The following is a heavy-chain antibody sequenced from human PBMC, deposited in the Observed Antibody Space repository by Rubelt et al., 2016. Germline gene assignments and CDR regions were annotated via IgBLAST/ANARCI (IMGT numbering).Heavy chain of an antibody. V-gene: IGHV4-28*03. J-gene: IGHJ6*03. CDR2: IYYSGST. D-gene: IGHD2-15*01. Sequence: GYIYYSGSTYYNPSLKSRVTISVDTSKNQFSLKLSSVTAAATAVYYCARGFGYCSGGSCYACCYYYYMDVWGKGTTVTVSS. CDR3: ARGFGYCSGGSCYACCYYYYMDV.